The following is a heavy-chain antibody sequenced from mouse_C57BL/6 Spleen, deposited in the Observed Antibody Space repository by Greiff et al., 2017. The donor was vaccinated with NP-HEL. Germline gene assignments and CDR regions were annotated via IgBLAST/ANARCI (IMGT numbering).Heavy chain of an antibody. J-gene: IGHJ1*03. V-gene: IGHV1-26*01. D-gene: IGHD1-1*01. Sequence: EVQLQQSGPELVKPGASVKISCKASGYTFTDYYMNWVKQSHGKSLEWIGDINPNNGGTSYNQKFKGKATLTVDKSSSTAYMELRSLTSEDSAVYDCASYYGRSSWYFEGWGTGTTVTVAS. CDR1: GYTFTDYY. CDR2: INPNNGGT. CDR3: ASYYGRSSWYFEG.